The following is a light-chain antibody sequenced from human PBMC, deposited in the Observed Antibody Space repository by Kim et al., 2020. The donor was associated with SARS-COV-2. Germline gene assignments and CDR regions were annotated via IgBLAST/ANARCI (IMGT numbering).Light chain of an antibody. J-gene: IGKJ1*01. V-gene: IGKV1-5*03. CDR3: QQYSRYWT. CDR2: KAS. Sequence: SASVRDRITITCRASQGISSWLAWYQQKPGKAPKLLIYKASSLESGVPSRFSGSGSGTEFTLTISSLQPDDFATYHCQQYSRYWTFGQGTKVDIK. CDR1: QGISSW.